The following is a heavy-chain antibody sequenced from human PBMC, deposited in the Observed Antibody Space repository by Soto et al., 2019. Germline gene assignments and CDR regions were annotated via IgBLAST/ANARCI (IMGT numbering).Heavy chain of an antibody. V-gene: IGHV3-21*01. Sequence: EVQLVESGGGLVKPGGSLRLSCAASGFTFSSYSMNWVRQAPGKGLEWVSSISSSSSYIYYADSVKGRFTISRDNAKNSLYLQRNSLRAEDTAVYYCARALGGGPPVTTYYFDYWGQGTLVTVSS. J-gene: IGHJ4*02. CDR3: ARALGGGPPVTTYYFDY. CDR2: ISSSSSYI. CDR1: GFTFSSYS. D-gene: IGHD4-17*01.